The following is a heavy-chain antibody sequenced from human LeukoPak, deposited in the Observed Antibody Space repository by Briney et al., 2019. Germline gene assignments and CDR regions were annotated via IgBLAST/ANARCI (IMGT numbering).Heavy chain of an antibody. CDR2: IYYSGST. Sequence: SETLPLTCTVSGGSISTYFWSWIRQPPGKGLEWIGYIYYSGSTNYNPSLKSRVTISVDTSKNQFSLKLSSVTAADTAVYYCARESPGYGSGTGAFDIWGQGTMVTVSS. D-gene: IGHD3-10*01. J-gene: IGHJ3*02. V-gene: IGHV4-59*01. CDR3: ARESPGYGSGTGAFDI. CDR1: GGSISTYF.